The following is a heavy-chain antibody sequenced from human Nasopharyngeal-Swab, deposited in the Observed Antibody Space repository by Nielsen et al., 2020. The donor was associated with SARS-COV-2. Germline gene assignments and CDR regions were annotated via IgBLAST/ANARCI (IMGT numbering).Heavy chain of an antibody. CDR3: ARQGITMVRGVRLEWFDP. CDR2: IYPGDSDT. V-gene: IGHV5-51*01. CDR1: GYSFTSYW. Sequence: GESLKISCKGSGYSFTSYWIGWVRQMPGKGLEWMGIIYPGDSDTRYSPSFQGQVTISADKSISTAYLQWSSLKASDIAMYYCARQGITMVRGVRLEWFDPWGQGTLVTVSS. J-gene: IGHJ5*02. D-gene: IGHD3-10*01.